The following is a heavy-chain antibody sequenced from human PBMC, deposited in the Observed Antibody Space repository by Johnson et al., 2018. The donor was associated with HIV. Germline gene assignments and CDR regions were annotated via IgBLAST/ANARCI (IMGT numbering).Heavy chain of an antibody. Sequence: GLEWVADISYDGTNKYYVDSVKGRFTISRDNSKNTLYLQMNSLRAEDTAVYYCARADKGYGSGSYHPLPIWGQGTMVTVSS. V-gene: IGHV3-30*03. D-gene: IGHD3-10*01. CDR3: ARADKGYGSGSYHPLPI. CDR2: ISYDGTNK. J-gene: IGHJ3*02.